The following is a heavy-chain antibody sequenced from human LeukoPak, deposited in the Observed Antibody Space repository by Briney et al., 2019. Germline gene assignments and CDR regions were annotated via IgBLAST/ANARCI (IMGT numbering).Heavy chain of an antibody. D-gene: IGHD1-26*01. Sequence: SETLSLTCTVSGVSITNYYWAWIRQPAAKGLEWIGRMYISGSTNYNPSLKSRVSISIDKTKNQFSLKLRSVTAADTAIYYCARDYLVGAPLDSWGQGTLVTVSS. CDR1: GVSITNYY. CDR2: MYISGST. CDR3: ARDYLVGAPLDS. V-gene: IGHV4-4*07. J-gene: IGHJ4*02.